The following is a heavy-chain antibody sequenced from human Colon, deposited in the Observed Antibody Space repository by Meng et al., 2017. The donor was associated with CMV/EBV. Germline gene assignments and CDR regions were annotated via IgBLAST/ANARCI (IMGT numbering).Heavy chain of an antibody. J-gene: IGHJ4*02. D-gene: IGHD3-10*01. CDR2: MDPGSGNS. V-gene: IGHV1-8*01. CDR1: GYSFASYD. Sequence: QVSCTASGYSFASYDLNWVRLTDGQGLEWVAWMDPGSGNSTHAQRLQGRITLTRDTSTTTAYMELTNLRSEDTAVYFCARGNSWFVYWGQGTLVTVSS. CDR3: ARGNSWFVY.